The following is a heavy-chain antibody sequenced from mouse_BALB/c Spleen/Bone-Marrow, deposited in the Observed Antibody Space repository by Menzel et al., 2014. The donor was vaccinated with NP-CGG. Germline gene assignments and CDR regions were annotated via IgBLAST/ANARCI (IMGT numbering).Heavy chain of an antibody. J-gene: IGHJ3*01. CDR3: AGLHYYGYGAY. CDR1: GFDFSTFW. Sequence: EVMLVESGGGLVQPGGSLKLSCAASGFDFSTFWMSWVRQAPGKGLEWIGEINPDRSTINYRPSLKDKFIISRDNAKNTLYLLMSKVRSEDTALYYCAGLHYYGYGAYWGQGTLVTVSA. CDR2: INPDRSTI. V-gene: IGHV4-1*02. D-gene: IGHD1-2*01.